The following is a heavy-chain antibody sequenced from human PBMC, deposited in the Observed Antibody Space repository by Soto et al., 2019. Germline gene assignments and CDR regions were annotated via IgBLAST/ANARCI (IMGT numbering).Heavy chain of an antibody. CDR3: ARAYSSSWYYCDY. CDR2: ITSDGSSA. D-gene: IGHD6-13*01. V-gene: IGHV3-74*03. Sequence: EVQVVESGGGLVQPGGSLRLSCAASGFTLSSYWTHWGRQATGKGLVWVSHITSDGSSATNADSVKGRFTISRDNAKNTRYRQMNSLRAEDTAVYYCARAYSSSWYYCDYWGQGTLVAVSS. CDR1: GFTLSSYW. J-gene: IGHJ4*02.